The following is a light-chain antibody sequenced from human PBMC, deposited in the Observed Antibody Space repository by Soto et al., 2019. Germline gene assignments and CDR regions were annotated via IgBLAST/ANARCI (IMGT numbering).Light chain of an antibody. Sequence: QSVLTQPASVSGSPRQSITISCTGTSSDVGGYKYVSWYQQHPGKAPKLRIYDIRNRPSGVSNRFSGSKSGNTASLTISGLQAEDEADYYCSSYTGSSPRVFGTGTKVTVL. J-gene: IGLJ1*01. CDR3: SSYTGSSPRV. V-gene: IGLV2-14*03. CDR2: DIR. CDR1: SSDVGGYKY.